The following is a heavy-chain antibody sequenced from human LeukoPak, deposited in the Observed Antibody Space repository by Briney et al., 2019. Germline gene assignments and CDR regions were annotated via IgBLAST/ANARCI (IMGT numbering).Heavy chain of an antibody. CDR1: GFTFSSYS. Sequence: GGSLRLSCAASGFTFSSYSMNWVRQAPGKGLEWVSSSSSSSRYIYNADSLKGRFTISRDNAKNSLYLQMNSLRAEDTAVYYCARSYVGLGAPDYWGQGTLVTVSS. D-gene: IGHD1-26*01. V-gene: IGHV3-21*01. CDR2: SSSSSRYI. CDR3: ARSYVGLGAPDY. J-gene: IGHJ4*02.